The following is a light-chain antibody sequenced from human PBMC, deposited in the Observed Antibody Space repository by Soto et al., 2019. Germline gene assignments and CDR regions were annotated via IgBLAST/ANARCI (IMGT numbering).Light chain of an antibody. J-gene: IGLJ2*01. CDR3: SSFTASNTEV. CDR2: DIY. V-gene: IGLV2-14*01. CDR1: SSDVGAYDY. Sequence: QSALTQPASVSGSPGQSITISCTGTSSDVGAYDYVSWYQQHPGKAPKLILYDIYNRPSGVSDRFSGSKSANTASLTISGLQAEDEADYYCSSFTASNTEVFGGGTKLTVL.